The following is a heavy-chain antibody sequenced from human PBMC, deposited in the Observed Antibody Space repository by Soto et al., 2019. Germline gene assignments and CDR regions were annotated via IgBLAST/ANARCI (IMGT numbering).Heavy chain of an antibody. CDR1: GFTFSSYA. CDR2: ISGSGGST. J-gene: IGHJ4*02. V-gene: IGHV3-23*01. D-gene: IGHD3-10*01. Sequence: EVQLLESGGGLVQPGGSLRLSCAASGFTFSSYAMSWVRQAPGKGLEWVSAISGSGGSTYYADSVKGRFTISRDNSKNTLYLQTNSLRAEDTAVYYCAKSEAGLLWFGELGTWGQGTLVTVSS. CDR3: AKSEAGLLWFGELGT.